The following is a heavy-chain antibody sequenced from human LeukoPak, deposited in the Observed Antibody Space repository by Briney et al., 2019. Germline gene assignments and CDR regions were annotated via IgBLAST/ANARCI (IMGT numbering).Heavy chain of an antibody. V-gene: IGHV4-34*01. Sequence: PSEPLSLTCAVYGGSLSGYYWSWIRQPPGKGLEWSGEINHSGSTNYNPSLKSRVTISVDTSKNQFSLKLSSVTAADTAVYYCARGPKYPSPPRYYDSSGYQNWFDPWGQGTLVTVSS. J-gene: IGHJ5*02. D-gene: IGHD3-22*01. CDR1: GGSLSGYY. CDR3: ARGPKYPSPPRYYDSSGYQNWFDP. CDR2: INHSGST.